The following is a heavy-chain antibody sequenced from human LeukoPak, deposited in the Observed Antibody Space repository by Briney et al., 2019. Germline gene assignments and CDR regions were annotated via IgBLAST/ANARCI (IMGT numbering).Heavy chain of an antibody. D-gene: IGHD4-11*01. J-gene: IGHJ4*02. Sequence: SETLSLTCTVSGGSISGGYWSWIRQPPGRGLEWIGYVYTSGSTNYNPSLKSRVTISVDTSKSQFALELRSVTAADTAVYYCAKSYFDYSTYYPYYFNLWGQGALVTVSS. CDR1: GGSISGGY. CDR2: VYTSGST. CDR3: AKSYFDYSTYYPYYFNL. V-gene: IGHV4-4*09.